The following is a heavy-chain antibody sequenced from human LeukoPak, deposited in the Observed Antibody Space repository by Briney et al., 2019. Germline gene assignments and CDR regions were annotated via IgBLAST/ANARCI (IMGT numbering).Heavy chain of an antibody. Sequence: GGSLRLSCAASGFTFSSYAMSWVRQAPGKGLEWVATIKHDGTEIYYVDSVKGRFTISRDNARSSLYLQMNSLRAEDTAVYYCARSLDYWGQGTLVTVSS. J-gene: IGHJ4*02. CDR3: ARSLDY. CDR1: GFTFSSYA. V-gene: IGHV3-7*01. CDR2: IKHDGTEI.